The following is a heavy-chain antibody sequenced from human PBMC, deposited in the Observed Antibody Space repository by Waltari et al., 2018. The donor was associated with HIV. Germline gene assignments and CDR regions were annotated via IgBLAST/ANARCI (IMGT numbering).Heavy chain of an antibody. D-gene: IGHD6-19*01. Sequence: QVQLVQSGAEVKKPGASVKVSCKVSGYTLTELSMHWVRQAPGKGLEWMGGFDPEDGETIYAQKFQGRVTMTEDTSTDTAYMEPSSLRSEDTAVYYCATGPRGAVAGSYYYYYGMDVWGQGTTVTVSS. CDR2: FDPEDGET. J-gene: IGHJ6*02. V-gene: IGHV1-24*01. CDR3: ATGPRGAVAGSYYYYYGMDV. CDR1: GYTLTELS.